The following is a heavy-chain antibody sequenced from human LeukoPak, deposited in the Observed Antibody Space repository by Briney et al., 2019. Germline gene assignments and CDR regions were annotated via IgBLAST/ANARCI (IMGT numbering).Heavy chain of an antibody. CDR2: INPDSGGT. Sequence: GASVKVSCKASGYTFTDYHMHWVRQAPGQGLEWMGWINPDSGGTNYAQNFQGRVTMTRDTSISTAYMELYSLRSDGTAVYYCARELGGGTTREDWFDPWGQGTLVTVSS. CDR3: ARELGGGTTREDWFDP. J-gene: IGHJ5*02. V-gene: IGHV1-2*02. CDR1: GYTFTDYH. D-gene: IGHD1-1*01.